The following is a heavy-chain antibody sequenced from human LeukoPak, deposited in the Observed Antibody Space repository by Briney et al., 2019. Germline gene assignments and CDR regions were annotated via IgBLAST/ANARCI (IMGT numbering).Heavy chain of an antibody. CDR3: ARESDSSPSIWFDP. CDR2: ISYSGST. D-gene: IGHD3-22*01. J-gene: IGHJ5*02. Sequence: SETLSLTCTVSGGSISSSRYYWAWIRQPPGKGLDWIGSISYSGSTYYNSSLKSRVTISVDTSKNQLSLKVRSVTAADTAVYYCARESDSSPSIWFDPWGQGTLVTVSS. CDR1: GGSISSSRYY. V-gene: IGHV4-39*07.